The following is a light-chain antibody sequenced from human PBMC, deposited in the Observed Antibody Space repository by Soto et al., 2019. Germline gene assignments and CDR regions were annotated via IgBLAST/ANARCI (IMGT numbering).Light chain of an antibody. CDR3: QQYGSSPPLT. Sequence: EIVLMQSPGTLSLSPGERATLSCRASQSVSNNYVAWYQQKPGQAPRLLIAGASSRATGIPDRFSGSGSGTDFTITISRLEPEDFAVYYCQQYGSSPPLTFGGGTKVEIK. V-gene: IGKV3-20*01. CDR1: QSVSNNY. CDR2: GAS. J-gene: IGKJ4*01.